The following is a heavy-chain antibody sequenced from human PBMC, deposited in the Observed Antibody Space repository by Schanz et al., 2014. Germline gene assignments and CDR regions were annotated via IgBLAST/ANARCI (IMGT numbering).Heavy chain of an antibody. CDR3: ARDRGYDFSFDP. CDR2: IYTRGST. V-gene: IGHV4-4*07. Sequence: QVQLQESGPGLVKSSETLSLTCTVSGGSISSFYWGWIRQPAGKGPEWIGRIYTRGSTNYNPSLKSRVPMSLDPSKNQFSLKLSSVTAADTAVYYCARDRGYDFSFDPWGQGTLVTVSS. D-gene: IGHD3-3*01. J-gene: IGHJ5*02. CDR1: GGSISSFY.